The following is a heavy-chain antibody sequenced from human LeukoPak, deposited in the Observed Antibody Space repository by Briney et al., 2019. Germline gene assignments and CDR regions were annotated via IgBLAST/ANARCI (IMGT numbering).Heavy chain of an antibody. CDR1: GFTFSSYS. D-gene: IGHD3-22*01. CDR2: ISSSSSTI. Sequence: GGSLRLSCAASGFTFSSYSMNWVRQAPGKGLEWVSYISSSSSTIYYADSVKGRFTTSRDNAKNSLYLQMNSLRAEDTALYYCAKGVEDSSGYYDYWGQGTLVTVSS. J-gene: IGHJ4*02. V-gene: IGHV3-48*04. CDR3: AKGVEDSSGYYDY.